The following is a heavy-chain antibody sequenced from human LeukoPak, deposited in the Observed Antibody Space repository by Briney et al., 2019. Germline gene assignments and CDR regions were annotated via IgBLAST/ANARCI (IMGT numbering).Heavy chain of an antibody. CDR1: GFTFSSYS. Sequence: PGGSLRLSCAASGFTFSSYSMNWVRQAPGKGLEWVSYISSSSSTIYYADSVKGRFTISRDNAKNSLYLQMNSLRAEDTAVYYCARDLWFGEFWGQGTLVTVSS. D-gene: IGHD3-10*01. CDR3: ARDLWFGEF. J-gene: IGHJ4*02. CDR2: ISSSSSTI. V-gene: IGHV3-48*04.